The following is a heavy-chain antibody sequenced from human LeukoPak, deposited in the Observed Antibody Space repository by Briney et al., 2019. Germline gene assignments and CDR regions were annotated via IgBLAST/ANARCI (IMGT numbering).Heavy chain of an antibody. CDR1: GDSIRNDYW. CDR3: ARRDRTYYDILTP. CDR2: INHSGST. J-gene: IGHJ5*02. V-gene: IGHV4-4*02. D-gene: IGHD3-9*01. Sequence: SETLSLTCVVSGDSIRNDYWWNWVRQPPGKGLEWIGEINHSGSTDSNPSLKSRVTISVHTSKNQFSLKLNSVTAADTAVYYCARRDRTYYDILTPWGQGTLVTVSS.